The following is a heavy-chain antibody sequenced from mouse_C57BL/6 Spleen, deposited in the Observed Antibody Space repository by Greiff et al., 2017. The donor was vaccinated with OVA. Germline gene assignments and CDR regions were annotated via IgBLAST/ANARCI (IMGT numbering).Heavy chain of an antibody. J-gene: IGHJ4*01. Sequence: VKLMESGPGLVQPSQSLSITCTVSGFSLTSYGVHWVRQSPGKGLEWLGVIWSGGSTDYNAAFISRLSISKDNSKSQVFFKMNSLQADDTAIYYCARWLLSYYYAMDYWGQGTSVTVSS. CDR3: ARWLLSYYYAMDY. CDR2: IWSGGST. V-gene: IGHV2-2*01. D-gene: IGHD2-3*01. CDR1: GFSLTSYG.